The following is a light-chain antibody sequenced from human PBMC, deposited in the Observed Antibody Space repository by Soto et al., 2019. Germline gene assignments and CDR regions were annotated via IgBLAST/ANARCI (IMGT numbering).Light chain of an antibody. CDR3: ISYTSISTYV. CDR2: DVN. Sequence: QSALTQPASVSGSPGQSIAISCTGTSSDVGAYNYVSWHQHHPGKVPKLMIYDVNSRPSGVSNRFSGSKSGNTASLTISGLQAEDEADYYCISYTSISTYVFGTGTKVTVL. J-gene: IGLJ1*01. CDR1: SSDVGAYNY. V-gene: IGLV2-14*03.